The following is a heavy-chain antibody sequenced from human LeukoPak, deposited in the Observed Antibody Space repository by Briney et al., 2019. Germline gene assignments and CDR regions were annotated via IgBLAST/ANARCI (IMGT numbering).Heavy chain of an antibody. Sequence: PSETLSLTCTVSGGSISSSDYYWTWIRQPPGKGLEWIGYIYYSGNTYYSPSLKSRVTISVDTSKNQFSLKLSSVTAADTAVYYCARMSPVIVVGDVDYWGQGTLVTVSS. CDR2: IYYSGNT. D-gene: IGHD3-22*01. V-gene: IGHV4-30-4*08. CDR3: ARMSPVIVVGDVDY. J-gene: IGHJ4*02. CDR1: GGSISSSDYY.